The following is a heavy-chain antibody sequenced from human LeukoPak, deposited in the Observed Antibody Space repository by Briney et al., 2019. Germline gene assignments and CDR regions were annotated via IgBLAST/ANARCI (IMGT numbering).Heavy chain of an antibody. D-gene: IGHD5-18*01. CDR2: ISSSSSYI. CDR1: GFTFSSYS. Sequence: PGGSLRLSCAASGFTFSSYSMNWVRQAPGKGLEWVSSISSSSSYIYYADSVKGRFTISRDNAKNSLYLQMNSLRAEDTAVYYCARSPRGTAMVIDYWGQGTLVTVSS. CDR3: ARSPRGTAMVIDY. V-gene: IGHV3-21*01. J-gene: IGHJ4*02.